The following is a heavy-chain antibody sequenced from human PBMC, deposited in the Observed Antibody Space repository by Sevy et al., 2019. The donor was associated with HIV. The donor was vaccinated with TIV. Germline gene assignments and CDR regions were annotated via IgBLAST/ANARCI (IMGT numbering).Heavy chain of an antibody. CDR2: ISAYNGNT. Sequence: ASVKVSCKASGYTFTSYGISWVRQAPGQGLEWMGWISAYNGNTNYAQRFRGRVTMTTDTSTSTAYMDLRSLRSDDTAVYYCVRAYCSGGRCYSGAYWGQGTLVTVSS. CDR3: VRAYCSGGRCYSGAY. CDR1: GYTFTSYG. J-gene: IGHJ4*02. V-gene: IGHV1-18*01. D-gene: IGHD2-15*01.